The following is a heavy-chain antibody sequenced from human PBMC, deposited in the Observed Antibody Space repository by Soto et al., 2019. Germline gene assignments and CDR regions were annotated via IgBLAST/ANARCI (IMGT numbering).Heavy chain of an antibody. CDR1: GGSISSGDYY. V-gene: IGHV4-30-4*01. CDR3: ARVGGSGSYSEYNWFDP. J-gene: IGHJ5*02. CDR2: IYYSEST. Sequence: SETLSLTCTVSGGSISSGDYYWSWIRQPPGKGLEWIGYIYYSESTYYNPSLKSRVTISVDTSKNQFSLKLSSVTAADTAVYYCARVGGSGSYSEYNWFDPWGQGTLVTVSS. D-gene: IGHD3-10*01.